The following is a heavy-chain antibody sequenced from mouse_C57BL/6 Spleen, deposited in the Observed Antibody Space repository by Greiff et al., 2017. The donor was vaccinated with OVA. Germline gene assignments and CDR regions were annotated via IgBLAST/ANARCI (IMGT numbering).Heavy chain of an antibody. V-gene: IGHV1-61*01. CDR2: IYPSDSET. CDR1: GYTFTSYW. J-gene: IGHJ3*01. Sequence: QVQLQQPGAELVRPGSSVTLSCKASGYTFTSYWMDWVKQRPGQGLEWIGNIYPSDSETHYNQKFKDKATLTVDKSSSTAYMQLSSLTSEDSAVYYCARLYGFWFAYWGQGTLVTVSA. CDR3: ARLYGFWFAY. D-gene: IGHD2-2*01.